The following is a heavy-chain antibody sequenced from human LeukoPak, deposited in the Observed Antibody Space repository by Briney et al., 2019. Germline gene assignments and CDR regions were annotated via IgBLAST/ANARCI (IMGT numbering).Heavy chain of an antibody. CDR3: ASQYSWNDGRDY. CDR1: GFTFSSYW. CDR2: INSDGSST. J-gene: IGHJ4*02. D-gene: IGHD1-1*01. V-gene: IGHV3-74*01. Sequence: AGGSLRLSCAASGFTFSSYWMHWVRQAPGKGLVWVSRINSDGSSTSYADSVKGRFTISRDNAKNTLYLQMNSLRAEDTAVYYCASQYSWNDGRDYWGQGTLVTVSS.